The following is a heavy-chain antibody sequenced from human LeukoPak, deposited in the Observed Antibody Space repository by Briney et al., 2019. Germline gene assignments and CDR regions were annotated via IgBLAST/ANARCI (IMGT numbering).Heavy chain of an antibody. J-gene: IGHJ6*02. V-gene: IGHV3-21*01. D-gene: IGHD4-11*01. CDR3: ARDFGGTVTTGYGMDV. CDR1: GFTFSSYS. CDR2: ISSSSSYI. Sequence: PGGSLRLSCAASGFTFSSYSMNWVRQAPGKGLEWVSSISSSSSYIYYADSVKGGFTISRDNAKNSLYLQMNSLRAEDTAVYYCARDFGGTVTTGYGMDVWGQGTTVTVSS.